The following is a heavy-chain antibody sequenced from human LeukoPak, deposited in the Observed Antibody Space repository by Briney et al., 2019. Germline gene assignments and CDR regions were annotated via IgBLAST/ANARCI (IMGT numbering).Heavy chain of an antibody. V-gene: IGHV4-34*01. J-gene: IGHJ4*02. D-gene: IGHD3-22*01. Sequence: ETLSLTCAVYGGSFSGYYWSWIGQPPGKGLEWIGGINHSGSTNYNPSLKSRVTISVDTSKNKFSLNLSSVTAADTAVYYCARGPPRYYYDSSGYHGEYYFDYWGQGTLVTVSS. CDR1: GGSFSGYY. CDR3: ARGPPRYYYDSSGYHGEYYFDY. CDR2: INHSGST.